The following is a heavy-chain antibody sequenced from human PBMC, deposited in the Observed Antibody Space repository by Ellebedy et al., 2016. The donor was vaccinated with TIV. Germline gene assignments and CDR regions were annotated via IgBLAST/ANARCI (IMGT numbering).Heavy chain of an antibody. J-gene: IGHJ4*02. CDR3: ARGRSSSDFDS. CDR2: TYYKSKWFH. CDR1: GDSISTNEAT. D-gene: IGHD2-2*01. V-gene: IGHV6-1*01. Sequence: SQILSLTCAISGDSISTNEATWHWIRQSPSRGLEWLGRTYYKSKWFHDYAVSLKSRITINADTSKNHFSLQLNTVTPADTVVYFFARGRSSSDFDSWGQGTLVTVSS.